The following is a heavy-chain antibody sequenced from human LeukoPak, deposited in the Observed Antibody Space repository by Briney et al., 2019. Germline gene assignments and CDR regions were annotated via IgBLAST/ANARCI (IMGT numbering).Heavy chain of an antibody. CDR3: ASLFHEYSNPSDAFDI. V-gene: IGHV3-48*01. CDR1: GFTFSCYI. J-gene: IGHJ3*02. CDR2: ISSSSSTI. D-gene: IGHD6-6*01. Sequence: PGAALRPSCASSGFTFSCYIMKSRRQAPGKGLELVSYISSSSSTIYYADSVKGRFTISRDNAKNSLYLRMNSLRAEDTAVYYCASLFHEYSNPSDAFDIWGQGAMVTVSS.